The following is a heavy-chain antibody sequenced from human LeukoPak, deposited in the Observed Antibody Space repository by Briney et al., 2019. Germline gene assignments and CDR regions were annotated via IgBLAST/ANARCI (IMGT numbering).Heavy chain of an antibody. CDR3: ARHFFAYDSSGYFGY. J-gene: IGHJ4*02. CDR2: IYYSGST. V-gene: IGHV4-59*08. CDR1: GASISPYY. Sequence: PSETLSLTCTVSGASISPYYWSWIRQPPGKGLEWIGFIYYSGSTNYNPSLKSRVTVSVDTSKNQFSLKLSSVTVADTAVYYCARHFFAYDSSGYFGYWGQGTLVTVSS. D-gene: IGHD3-22*01.